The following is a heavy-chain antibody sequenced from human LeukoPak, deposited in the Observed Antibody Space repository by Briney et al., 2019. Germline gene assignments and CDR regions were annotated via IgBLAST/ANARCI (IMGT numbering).Heavy chain of an antibody. J-gene: IGHJ4*02. D-gene: IGHD5-24*01. CDR1: GFNFANYG. CDR3: AAVRGRKEMGDY. V-gene: IGHV3-23*01. CDR2: ISDSGRRT. Sequence: GGSLRLSCAASGFNFANYGMSWVRHAPGKGLEWVSTISDSGRRTYYADSVKGRFTISRDNSKNSLYLQMTNLRAEDTALYYCAAVRGRKEMGDYWGQGTLVTVSS.